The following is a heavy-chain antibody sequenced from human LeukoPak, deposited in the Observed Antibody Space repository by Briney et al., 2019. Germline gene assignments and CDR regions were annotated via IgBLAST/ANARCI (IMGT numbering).Heavy chain of an antibody. D-gene: IGHD6-13*01. CDR2: IRYDGSNK. CDR3: ARGKRPYSSSWALDY. Sequence: GGSLRLSCAASGFTFSSYGMHWVRQAPGKGLEWVAFIRYDGSNKYYADSVKGRFTISRDNSKNTLYLQMNSLRAEDTAVYYCARGKRPYSSSWALDYWGQGTLVTVSS. J-gene: IGHJ4*02. CDR1: GFTFSSYG. V-gene: IGHV3-30*02.